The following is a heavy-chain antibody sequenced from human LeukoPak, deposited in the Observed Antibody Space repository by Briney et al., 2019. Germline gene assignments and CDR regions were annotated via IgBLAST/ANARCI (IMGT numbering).Heavy chain of an antibody. D-gene: IGHD6-13*01. Sequence: SETLSLTCTVSGGSISSYYWSWIRQPPGKGLEWIGYIYYSGTTNYNPSLKSRVTISVDTSKNQFSLKLSSVTAADTAVYYCAKGVYIAAAQYGYWGQGTLVTVSS. J-gene: IGHJ4*02. CDR2: IYYSGTT. CDR1: GGSISSYY. CDR3: AKGVYIAAAQYGY. V-gene: IGHV4-59*01.